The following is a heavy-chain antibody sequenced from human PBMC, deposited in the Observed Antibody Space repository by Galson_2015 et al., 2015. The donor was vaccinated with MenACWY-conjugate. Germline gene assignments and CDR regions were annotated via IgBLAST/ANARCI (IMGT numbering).Heavy chain of an antibody. CDR1: GFTFSSYG. Sequence: SLRLSCAASGFTFSSYGMHWVRQAPGKGLEWVAVIWYDGSNKYYADTVKGRFTISRDNSKNTLYLQMNSLRAEDTAVYYCARGGSSWYGSSYYFDYWGQGTLVTVSA. V-gene: IGHV3-33*01. J-gene: IGHJ4*02. CDR2: IWYDGSNK. CDR3: ARGGSSWYGSSYYFDY. D-gene: IGHD6-13*01.